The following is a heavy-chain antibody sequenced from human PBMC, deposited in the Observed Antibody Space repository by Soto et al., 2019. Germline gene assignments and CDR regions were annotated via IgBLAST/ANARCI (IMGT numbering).Heavy chain of an antibody. V-gene: IGHV4-4*02. Sequence: PSETLSLTCTVSGDSISSTRWWSWFRQSPGKGLEWIGDIYHGGSTNYNPSLKSRVTISIDTSMNQFSLNLSFVTAADTAVYYCATMGTPATGLYYFDNWGQGTRVTVSS. CDR2: IYHGGST. J-gene: IGHJ4*02. D-gene: IGHD1-7*01. CDR3: ATMGTPATGLYYFDN. CDR1: GDSISSTRW.